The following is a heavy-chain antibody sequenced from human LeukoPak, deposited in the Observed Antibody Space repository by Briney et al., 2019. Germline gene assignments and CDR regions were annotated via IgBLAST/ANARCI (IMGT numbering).Heavy chain of an antibody. D-gene: IGHD1-26*01. J-gene: IGHJ4*02. CDR2: IIPILDIT. CDR1: GGTFSSYA. CDR3: ARGPQYSGSYWSKTLDY. V-gene: IGHV1-69*04. Sequence: ASVKVSCKASGGTFSSYAISWVRQAPGQGLEWMGRIIPILDITDYAQRFQGRVTITADKSTSTACMELSSLRSEDTAVYYCARGPQYSGSYWSKTLDYWGQGTLVTVSS.